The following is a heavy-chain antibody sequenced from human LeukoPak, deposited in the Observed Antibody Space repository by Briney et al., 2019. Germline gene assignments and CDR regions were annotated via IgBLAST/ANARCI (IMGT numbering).Heavy chain of an antibody. Sequence: SLRLSCAASGFTFDDYAMHWVRQAPGKGLEWVSGISWNSGSIGYADSVKGRFTISRDNAKNSLYLQMNSLRAEDTALYYCAKAAAGTGRFDYWGQGTLVTVSS. CDR1: GFTFDDYA. CDR2: ISWNSGSI. CDR3: AKAAAGTGRFDY. V-gene: IGHV3-9*01. J-gene: IGHJ4*02. D-gene: IGHD6-19*01.